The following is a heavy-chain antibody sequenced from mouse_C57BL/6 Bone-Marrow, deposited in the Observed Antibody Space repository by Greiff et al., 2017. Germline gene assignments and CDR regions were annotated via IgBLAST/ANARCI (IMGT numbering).Heavy chain of an antibody. D-gene: IGHD1-1*01. V-gene: IGHV1-80*01. Sequence: QVQLQQSGAELVKPGASVKISCKASGYAFSSYWMNWVKQRPGKGLEWIGQIYPGDGDTNYNGKFKGKATLTADKSSSTAYMQLSSLTSEDSAVYFCASLITTAWGHFDVWGTGTTVTVSS. CDR2: IYPGDGDT. CDR1: GYAFSSYW. J-gene: IGHJ1*03. CDR3: ASLITTAWGHFDV.